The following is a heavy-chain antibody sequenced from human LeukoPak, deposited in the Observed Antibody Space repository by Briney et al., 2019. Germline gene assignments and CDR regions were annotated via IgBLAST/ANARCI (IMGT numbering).Heavy chain of an antibody. CDR1: GFTFNRYS. Sequence: GGSLRLSCAASGFTFNRYSMNWVRQAPGKGLEWISYISSSGTTIYYADSVQGRFTISRDNAKNSLYLQMNSLRAEDTAVYYCARELRLRYYFDYWGQGTLVTASS. V-gene: IGHV3-48*04. D-gene: IGHD4-17*01. CDR2: ISSSGTTI. J-gene: IGHJ4*02. CDR3: ARELRLRYYFDY.